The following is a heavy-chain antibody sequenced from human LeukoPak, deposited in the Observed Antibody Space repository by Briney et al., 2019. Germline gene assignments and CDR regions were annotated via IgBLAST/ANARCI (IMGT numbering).Heavy chain of an antibody. V-gene: IGHV3-23*01. D-gene: IGHD2-15*01. CDR1: GFTFSSYA. CDR2: ISGSGGST. Sequence: GGSLRLSCAASGFTFSSYAMSWVRQAPGKGLEWVSAISGSGGSTYYADSVKGRFTISRDNSKNTLYLQMNSLGAEDTAVYYCAKDLRRGYCSGGSCYSYLLGYFDYWGQGTLVTVSS. CDR3: AKDLRRGYCSGGSCYSYLLGYFDY. J-gene: IGHJ4*02.